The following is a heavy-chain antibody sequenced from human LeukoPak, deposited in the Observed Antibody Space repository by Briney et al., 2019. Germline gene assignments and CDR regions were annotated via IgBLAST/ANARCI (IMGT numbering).Heavy chain of an antibody. J-gene: IGHJ3*02. V-gene: IGHV3-30*04. CDR3: ARVGARVGELWSAFDI. Sequence: GGSLRLSCAASGFTFSSYAMHWVRQAPGKGLEWVAVISYDGSNKYYTDSVKGRFTISRDNSKNTLYLQMNSLRAEVAVVYYCARVGARVGELWSAFDIWGQGTMVTVSS. CDR2: ISYDGSNK. CDR1: GFTFSSYA. D-gene: IGHD3-10*01.